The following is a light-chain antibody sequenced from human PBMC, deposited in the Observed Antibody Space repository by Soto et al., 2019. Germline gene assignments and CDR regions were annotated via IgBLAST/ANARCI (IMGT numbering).Light chain of an antibody. CDR3: QQYNSYPYS. CDR1: QTIFSW. Sequence: IQMTQSPSTLSASVGDRVSITCRASQTIFSWLAWYQQKPGKAPKLLIYKASSLESGVPSRYSGSGSGTEFPLTLSGLQADDFATYYRQQYNSYPYSFGQGTKLEIK. V-gene: IGKV1-5*03. CDR2: KAS. J-gene: IGKJ2*03.